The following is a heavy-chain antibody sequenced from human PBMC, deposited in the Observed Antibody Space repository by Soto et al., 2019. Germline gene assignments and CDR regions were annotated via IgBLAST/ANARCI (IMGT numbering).Heavy chain of an antibody. CDR2: IYHSGST. Sequence: SETLSLTCAVSGGSISSGGYSWSWIRQPPGKGLEWIGYIYHSGSTYYNPSLKSRVTISVDRSKNQFSLKLSSVTAADTAVYYCARVSTEIFFDYCGQGPLVTVYS. D-gene: IGHD1-26*01. V-gene: IGHV4-30-2*01. CDR3: ARVSTEIFFDY. CDR1: GGSISSGGYS. J-gene: IGHJ4*02.